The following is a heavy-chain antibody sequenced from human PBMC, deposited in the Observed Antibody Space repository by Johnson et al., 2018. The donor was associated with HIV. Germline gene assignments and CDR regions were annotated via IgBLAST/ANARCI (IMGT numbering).Heavy chain of an antibody. J-gene: IGHJ3*01. CDR1: GFTFHDYA. CDR2: INWNGAIT. Sequence: EQLVESGGGVVRPGGSLRLSCAASGFTFHDYAMSWVRQAPGKGLEWVLGINWNGAITGYAGSVKGPFIISRDNAKNSLYLQMNTLRAEDTALYYCARDKSGSYRGAFDVWGQGTMVTVSS. V-gene: IGHV3-20*04. D-gene: IGHD1-26*01. CDR3: ARDKSGSYRGAFDV.